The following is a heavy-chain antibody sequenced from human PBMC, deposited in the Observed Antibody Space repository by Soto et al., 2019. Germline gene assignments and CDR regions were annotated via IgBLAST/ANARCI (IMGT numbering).Heavy chain of an antibody. Sequence: QVQLVESGGGVVRPGTSLRLSCAATGFSFSAHGMHWVRQAPGKGLEWLAVINDGSEEGYADSVRGRFTISRDNARNILYLQMDNLRAADSAVYYCARGDLFVDTGLAHWGQGTLVTVSS. J-gene: IGHJ4*02. D-gene: IGHD2-21*01. V-gene: IGHV3-33*01. CDR3: ARGDLFVDTGLAH. CDR1: GFSFSAHG. CDR2: INDGSEE.